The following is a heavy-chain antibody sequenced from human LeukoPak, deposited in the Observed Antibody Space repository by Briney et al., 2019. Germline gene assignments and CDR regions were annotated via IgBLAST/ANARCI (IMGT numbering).Heavy chain of an antibody. CDR1: GFTFSTST. CDR3: EPPLQFLES. J-gene: IGHJ5*02. CDR2: FNSNGGST. Sequence: GGSLRLSCTTSGFTFSTSTMTWVRQAPGKGLEWVSTFNSNGGSTYYASSVKGRFSISRDNSRNTLYLRVSSLRAEDTAVYYCEPPLQFLESWGQGTMVIVSS. V-gene: IGHV3-23*01. D-gene: IGHD3-3*01.